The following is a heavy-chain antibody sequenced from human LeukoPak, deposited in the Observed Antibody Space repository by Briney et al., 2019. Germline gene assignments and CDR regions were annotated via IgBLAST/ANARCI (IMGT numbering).Heavy chain of an antibody. J-gene: IGHJ3*02. V-gene: IGHV4-4*07. CDR3: AREDPGWYCSSTSCYGRAFDI. D-gene: IGHD2-2*01. CDR1: GGSISSYY. Sequence: SETLSLTCTVSGGSISSYYWSWIRQPAGKGLEWIGRIYTSGSTNYNPSLKSRDIMSVDTSKNQFYLKLSSVTAADTAVYYCAREDPGWYCSSTSCYGRAFDIWGQGTMVTVSS. CDR2: IYTSGST.